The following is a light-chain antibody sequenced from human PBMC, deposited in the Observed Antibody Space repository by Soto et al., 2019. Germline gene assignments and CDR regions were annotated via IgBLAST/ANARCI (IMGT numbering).Light chain of an antibody. CDR3: QQYSNSPRT. CDR2: DAS. J-gene: IGKJ1*01. V-gene: IGKV3-20*01. Sequence: EILLTQSPATLSLSPGETATLSFRSSQSISSSYLAWYQQKPGQAPRLLIYDASSRATGIPDRFSGSGSGTDFSLTISRLEPEDFAFYYCQQYSNSPRTFGQGTKVDIK. CDR1: QSISSSY.